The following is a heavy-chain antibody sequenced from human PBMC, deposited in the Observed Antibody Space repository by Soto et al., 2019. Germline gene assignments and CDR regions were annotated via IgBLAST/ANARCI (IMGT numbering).Heavy chain of an antibody. CDR3: AKDPRRYFDSPFDY. CDR1: G. V-gene: IGHV3-30*18. J-gene: IGHJ4*01. D-gene: IGHD3-9*01. CDR2: ISYDGSNK. Sequence: GMRCISQEKGKGLEWVAVISYDGSNKYYADSVKGRFTISRDNSKNTLYLQMNSLRAEDTAVYYCAKDPRRYFDSPFDYWGHGTLVTVPQ.